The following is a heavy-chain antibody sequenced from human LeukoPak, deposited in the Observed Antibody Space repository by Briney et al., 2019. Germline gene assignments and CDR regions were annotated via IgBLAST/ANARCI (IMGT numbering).Heavy chain of an antibody. CDR3: AKAISPSRIAAAGTRGYYYYGMDV. Sequence: PGRSLRLSCGASGVTFSSHFMHWVRRAPGKGLEWVAVVSYDGSAKYCADSVRGRFAISRDNSKNTLYLQMNSLRAEDTAVYYCAKAISPSRIAAAGTRGYYYYGMDVWGQGTTVTVSS. J-gene: IGHJ6*02. D-gene: IGHD6-13*01. CDR1: GVTFSSHF. V-gene: IGHV3-30*07. CDR2: VSYDGSAK.